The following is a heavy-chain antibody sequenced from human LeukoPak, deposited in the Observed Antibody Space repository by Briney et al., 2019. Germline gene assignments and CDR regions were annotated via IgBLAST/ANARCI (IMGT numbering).Heavy chain of an antibody. CDR2: IYYSGST. Sequence: SETLSLTCTVSGGSISSSSYYWGWIRQPPGKGLEWIGSIYYSGSTYYNPSLKSRVTISVDTSKNQFSLKLSSVTAADTAVYYCARGGSIYYYMDVWGKGTTVTISS. CDR3: ARGGSIYYYMDV. V-gene: IGHV4-39*07. CDR1: GGSISSSSYY. J-gene: IGHJ6*03.